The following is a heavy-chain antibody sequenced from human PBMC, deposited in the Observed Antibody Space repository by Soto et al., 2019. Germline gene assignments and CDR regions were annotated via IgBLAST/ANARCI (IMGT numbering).Heavy chain of an antibody. CDR2: IYHSGST. CDR1: GGSISSGGYS. J-gene: IGHJ4*02. CDR3: ARAGGSSRGYYHFDS. D-gene: IGHD3-22*01. Sequence: QLQLQESGSGLVKPSQTLSVTCAVSGGSISSGGYSWSWIRQPPGRGLEWIGYIYHSGSTYYNPSLKSRVTRAVDRSKNQFSLNLSSVTAADTAVYYCARAGGSSRGYYHFDSWGPGTLVTVSS. V-gene: IGHV4-30-2*01.